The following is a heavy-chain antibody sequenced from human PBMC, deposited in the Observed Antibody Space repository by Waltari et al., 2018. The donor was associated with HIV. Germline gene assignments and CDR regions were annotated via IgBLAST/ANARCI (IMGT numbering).Heavy chain of an antibody. V-gene: IGHV3-7*03. J-gene: IGHJ4*02. CDR2: RKQDVSEK. Sequence: EVQLVESGGCLVQPGGSLRLSCAASGFTFSSYWMSWVRQAPGKGLEWVANRKQDVSEKDYVDSVKGRFTISRDNARNSLYLQMNSLRAEDTAVYYCAIAHRRITMRVVEYYFDYWGQGTLVTVSS. CDR3: AIAHRRITMRVVEYYFDY. D-gene: IGHD3-22*01. CDR1: GFTFSSYW.